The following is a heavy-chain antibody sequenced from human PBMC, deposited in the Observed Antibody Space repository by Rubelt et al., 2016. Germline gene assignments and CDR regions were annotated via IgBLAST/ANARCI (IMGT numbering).Heavy chain of an antibody. V-gene: IGHV3-23*04. D-gene: IGHD6-19*01. CDR1: GFTFGNHW. Sequence: EVQPVESGGGLVQPGGSLGLSCAASGFTFGNHWMSWIRQAPGKGLEWVSEISGTSGITYYADSVKGRLTISRDNSKNTLYLQVNSLRAEDTAVYFCAKAEGGWDTDAFDMWGQGTMVTVSS. CDR3: AKAEGGWDTDAFDM. J-gene: IGHJ3*02. CDR2: ISGTSGIT.